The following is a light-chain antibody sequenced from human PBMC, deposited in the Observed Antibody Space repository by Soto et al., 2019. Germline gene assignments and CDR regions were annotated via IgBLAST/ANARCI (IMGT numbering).Light chain of an antibody. CDR3: QQRSNWPPSIT. Sequence: EIVLTQSPATLSLSPGERATLSCRASQSVSSYLAWYQQKPGQAPRLLIYDASNRATGIPARFSGSGSGTDFHLTISSLEPEDFAVYYCQQRSNWPPSITFGQGTRLEIK. CDR2: DAS. J-gene: IGKJ5*01. V-gene: IGKV3-11*01. CDR1: QSVSSY.